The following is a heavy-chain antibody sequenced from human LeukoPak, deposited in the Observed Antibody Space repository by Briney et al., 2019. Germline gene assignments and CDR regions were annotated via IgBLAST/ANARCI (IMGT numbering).Heavy chain of an antibody. D-gene: IGHD3-10*01. Sequence: PSETLSLTCAVYGGSFSGYYWSWIRQPPGKGLEWIGEINHSGSTNYNPSLKSRVTISVDTSKNQFSLKLSSVTAADTAVYYCARLGSGKLSWWFDPWGQGTLVTVSS. V-gene: IGHV4-34*01. J-gene: IGHJ5*02. CDR3: ARLGSGKLSWWFDP. CDR1: GGSFSGYY. CDR2: INHSGST.